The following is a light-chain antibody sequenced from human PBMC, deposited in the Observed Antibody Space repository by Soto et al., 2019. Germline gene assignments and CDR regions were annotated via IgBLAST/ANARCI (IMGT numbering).Light chain of an antibody. CDR1: QSVSSSY. CDR2: GAS. V-gene: IGKV3-20*01. Sequence: EIVLTQSPGTLSLSPGERATLSCRASQSVSSSYLAWYQQKPGQAPRLLIYGASSRATGIPDRFSGSVSGTDFTLTISRLAPEDFAVFYCQQCSSSPYTFGPGTKLEIK. J-gene: IGKJ2*01. CDR3: QQCSSSPYT.